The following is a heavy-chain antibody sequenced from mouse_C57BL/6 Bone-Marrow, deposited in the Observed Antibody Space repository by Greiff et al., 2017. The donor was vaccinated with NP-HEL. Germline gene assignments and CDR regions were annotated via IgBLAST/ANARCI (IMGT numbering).Heavy chain of an antibody. Sequence: EVQLQQSGPELVKPGDSVKISCKASGYSFTGYFMNWVMQSHGKSLEWIGRINPYNGDTFYNQKFKGKATLTVDKSSSTAHMELRSLTSEDSAVYYCASPYDYDVYYAMDYWGQGTSVTVSS. CDR1: GYSFTGYF. CDR2: INPYNGDT. D-gene: IGHD2-4*01. CDR3: ASPYDYDVYYAMDY. J-gene: IGHJ4*01. V-gene: IGHV1-20*01.